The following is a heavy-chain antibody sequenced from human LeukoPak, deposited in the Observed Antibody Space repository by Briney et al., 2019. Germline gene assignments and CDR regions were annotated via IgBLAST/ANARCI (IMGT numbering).Heavy chain of an antibody. D-gene: IGHD3-22*01. J-gene: IGHJ4*02. Sequence: PGGSLRVSCAASGFSFSNYAMSWVRQAPGKGLEWVSGISGSGDNTYYADSVKGRFTISRDHSKNTLYLQMNSLRAEDTAVYYCAKDQLGYYDSPNYFDYWGQGTLVTVSS. CDR2: ISGSGDNT. CDR3: AKDQLGYYDSPNYFDY. V-gene: IGHV3-23*01. CDR1: GFSFSNYA.